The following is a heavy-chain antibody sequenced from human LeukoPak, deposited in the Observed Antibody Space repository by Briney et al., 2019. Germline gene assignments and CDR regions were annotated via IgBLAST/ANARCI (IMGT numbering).Heavy chain of an antibody. D-gene: IGHD1-26*01. CDR3: ARRVYPPFIVGANNPYAFDI. Sequence: ASVKVSCKASGYTFTSYGITWVRQAPGQGLEWMGWISAYSGNTNYAQKLQGRVTMTTDTSTSTAYMELRSLRSDDTAVYYCARRVYPPFIVGANNPYAFDIWGQGTMVTVSS. CDR2: ISAYSGNT. V-gene: IGHV1-18*01. CDR1: GYTFTSYG. J-gene: IGHJ3*02.